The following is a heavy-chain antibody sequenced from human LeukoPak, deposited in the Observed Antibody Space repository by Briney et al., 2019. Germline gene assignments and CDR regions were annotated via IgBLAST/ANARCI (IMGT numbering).Heavy chain of an antibody. V-gene: IGHV4-39*01. J-gene: IGHJ4*02. Sequence: ASETLSLTCTVSGGSISSSSYYWGWIRQPPGKGLEWIGSIYYSGSTYYNPSLKSRVTISVDTSKNQFSLKLSSVTAADTAVYYCARRPISRGYSWRFWGQGTLVTVSS. CDR3: ARRPISRGYSWRF. D-gene: IGHD6-25*01. CDR2: IYYSGST. CDR1: GGSISSSSYY.